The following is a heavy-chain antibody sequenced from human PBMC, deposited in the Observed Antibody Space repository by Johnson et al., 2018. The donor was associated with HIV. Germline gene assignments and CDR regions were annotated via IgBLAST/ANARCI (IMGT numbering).Heavy chain of an antibody. CDR2: ISGGGGST. CDR1: GFTFSTYA. CDR3: TTDLVPAAKEPVVVGGAFDI. Sequence: VQLVESGGGLVQPGGSLRLSCAASGFTFSTYAMSWVRQAPGRGLEWVSAISGGGGSTYYADSVKGRFTISRDNSKNTLYLEMNSLRAEDTAVYYCTTDLVPAAKEPVVVGGAFDIWGQGTMVTVSS. J-gene: IGHJ3*02. D-gene: IGHD2-2*01. V-gene: IGHV3-23*04.